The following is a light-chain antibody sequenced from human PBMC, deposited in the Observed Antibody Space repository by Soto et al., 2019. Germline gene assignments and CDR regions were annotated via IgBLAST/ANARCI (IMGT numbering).Light chain of an antibody. J-gene: IGKJ3*01. CDR1: QGISNY. CDR3: QQYDNLPFT. V-gene: IGKV1-33*01. CDR2: DAS. Sequence: DIQMTQSPSSLSASVGDRVTITCQASQGISNYLNWYQQKPVKAPKLLIYDASNLETGVPSRFSGSGSGTDFTFTISSLQPEDIATYYCQQYDNLPFTFGPGTKVDIK.